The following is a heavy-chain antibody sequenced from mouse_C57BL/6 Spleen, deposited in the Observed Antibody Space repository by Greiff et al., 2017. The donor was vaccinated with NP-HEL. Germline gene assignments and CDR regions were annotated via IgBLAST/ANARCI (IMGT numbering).Heavy chain of an antibody. D-gene: IGHD1-1*01. CDR3: ARSDGSPRYFDV. J-gene: IGHJ1*03. CDR1: GYTFTSYW. CDR2: IDPSDSYT. V-gene: IGHV1-50*01. Sequence: QVQLQQPGAELVKPGASVKLSCKASGYTFTSYWMQWVKQRPGQGLEWIGEIDPSDSYTNYNHKFTGKATLTVETFSRTAYMQLSSLTSEYSAVYYCARSDGSPRYFDVWGTGTTVTVSS.